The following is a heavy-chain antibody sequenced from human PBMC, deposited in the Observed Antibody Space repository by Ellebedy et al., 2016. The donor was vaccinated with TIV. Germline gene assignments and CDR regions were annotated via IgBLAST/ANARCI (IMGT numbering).Heavy chain of an antibody. Sequence: PGGSLRLSCAASGFTFDDYAMHWVRQAPGKGLEWVSGISWNSGNIGYADSVKGRFTISRDNANNSLYLQMNSLRVEDTALYYCAKDLVGHSWPDFWGQGTLVTVSS. J-gene: IGHJ4*02. CDR2: ISWNSGNI. CDR3: AKDLVGHSWPDF. CDR1: GFTFDDYA. V-gene: IGHV3-9*01. D-gene: IGHD1-26*01.